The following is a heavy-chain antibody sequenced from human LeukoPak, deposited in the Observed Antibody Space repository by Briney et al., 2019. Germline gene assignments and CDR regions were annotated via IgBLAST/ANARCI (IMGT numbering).Heavy chain of an antibody. CDR2: INPNSGGT. CDR3: ARDRFGEVGQLLRITYGMDV. D-gene: IGHD2-2*01. J-gene: IGHJ6*02. Sequence: GASVKVSCKASGYTFTGYYMHWVRQAPGQGLEWMGWINPNSGGTNYAQKFQGRVTMTRDTSISTAYMELSRLRSDDTAVYYCARDRFGEVGQLLRITYGMDVWGQGTTVTVSS. CDR1: GYTFTGYY. V-gene: IGHV1-2*02.